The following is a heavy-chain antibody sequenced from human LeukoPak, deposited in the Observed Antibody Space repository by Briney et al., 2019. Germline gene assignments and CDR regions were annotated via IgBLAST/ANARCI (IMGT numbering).Heavy chain of an antibody. J-gene: IGHJ4*02. V-gene: IGHV1-2*02. CDR1: GYTFTGYY. D-gene: IGHD3-10*01. Sequence: ASVKVSCKASGYTFTGYYMHWVRQAPGQGLEWMGWINPNSGGTNYAQKLQGRVTMTRDTSISTACMELSRLRSDDTAVYYCARAAADYYGSGSYFMGEYWGQGTLVTVSS. CDR3: ARAAADYYGSGSYFMGEY. CDR2: INPNSGGT.